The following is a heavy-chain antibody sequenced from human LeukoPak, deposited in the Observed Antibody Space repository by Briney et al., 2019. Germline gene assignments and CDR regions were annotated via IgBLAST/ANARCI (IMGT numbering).Heavy chain of an antibody. CDR2: INWNGGSK. Sequence: PGGSLRLSCAASGFTFSSYAMSWVRQAPGKGLEWVSGINWNGGSKGYEDSVKGRFTISRDNAKNSLYLQMNSLRAEDTALYYCARVSGLGSYYDSSGYPDYWGQGTLVTVSS. CDR1: GFTFSSYA. D-gene: IGHD3-22*01. CDR3: ARVSGLGSYYDSSGYPDY. J-gene: IGHJ4*02. V-gene: IGHV3-20*04.